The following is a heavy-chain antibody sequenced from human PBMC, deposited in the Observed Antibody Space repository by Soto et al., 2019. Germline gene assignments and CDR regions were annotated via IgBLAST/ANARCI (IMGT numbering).Heavy chain of an antibody. V-gene: IGHV3-23*01. CDR2: ISGSGIST. Sequence: PGGSLRLSCAASGFTFSSYAMSWVRQAPGKGLEWVSGISGSGISTHYADSVKGRFTVSRDNSKNTLYLQMNSLRAEDTAVYYCARDRGWSLFDYWGQGTLVTVS. CDR3: ARDRGWSLFDY. D-gene: IGHD6-19*01. J-gene: IGHJ4*02. CDR1: GFTFSSYA.